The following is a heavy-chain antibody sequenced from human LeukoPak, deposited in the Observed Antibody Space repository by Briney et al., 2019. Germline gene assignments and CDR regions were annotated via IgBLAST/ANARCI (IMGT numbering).Heavy chain of an antibody. J-gene: IGHJ4*02. CDR1: GGSISSSSYY. D-gene: IGHD2-2*01. CDR3: ARLTRGRVPGG. CDR2: IYYSGST. V-gene: IGHV4-39*01. Sequence: SETLSLTCTVSGGSISSSSYYWGWIRQPPGKGLEWIGSIYYSGSTYYNPSLKSRVTISVDTSKNQFSLKLSSVTAADTAVYYCARLTRGRVPGGWGQGTLVTVSS.